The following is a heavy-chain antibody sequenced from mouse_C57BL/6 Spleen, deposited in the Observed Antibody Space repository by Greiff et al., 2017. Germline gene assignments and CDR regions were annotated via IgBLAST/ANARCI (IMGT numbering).Heavy chain of an antibody. CDR3: ARGGYDAMDY. J-gene: IGHJ4*01. CDR2: IYPGDGDT. Sequence: VQLQQSGPELVKPGASVKISCKASGYAFSSSWMNWVKQRPGKGLEWIGRIYPGDGDTNYNGKFKGKATLTEDKSSSTAYLQLSSLTSEDSAVYFCARGGYDAMDYWGQGTSVTVSS. V-gene: IGHV1-82*01. CDR1: GYAFSSSW.